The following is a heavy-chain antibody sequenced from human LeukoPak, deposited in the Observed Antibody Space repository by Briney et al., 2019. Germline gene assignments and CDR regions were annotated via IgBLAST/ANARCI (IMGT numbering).Heavy chain of an antibody. CDR1: GGSISTNTYY. J-gene: IGHJ4*02. Sequence: SVTLSLTCIVSGGSISTNTYYWGWIRLPPGKGLEWIGEIHPRGTTYYNPSLRSRVTISVDTSKNQLSLRLTSVTAADTAVYYCARVTYNGYQHFDYWGQGNLVTVS. CDR2: IHPRGTT. D-gene: IGHD3-10*01. CDR3: ARVTYNGYQHFDY. V-gene: IGHV4-39*07.